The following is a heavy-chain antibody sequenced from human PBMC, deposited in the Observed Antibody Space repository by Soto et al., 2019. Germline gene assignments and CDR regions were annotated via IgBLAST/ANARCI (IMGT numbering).Heavy chain of an antibody. V-gene: IGHV3-23*01. CDR3: ARDSPEYSSAYDFEY. Sequence: EVQLLESGGGLVQPGGFLRLSCAASGFPFNNYAMTWVRQAPGKGLEWVSTITGSGGSTYYADSVKGRFTVSRDNSRNTLYLQMNNLRAEDTAVYYCARDSPEYSSAYDFEYWGQGTLVTVSS. J-gene: IGHJ4*02. CDR2: ITGSGGST. CDR1: GFPFNNYA. D-gene: IGHD6-6*01.